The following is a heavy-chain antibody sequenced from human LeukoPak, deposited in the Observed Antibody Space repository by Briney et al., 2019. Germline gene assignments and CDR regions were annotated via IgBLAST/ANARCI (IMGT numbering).Heavy chain of an antibody. Sequence: GGSLRLSCAASGFTFSSYWMSWVRQALGKGPEWVANIKQDGSEKYYVDSVKGRFTISRDNAKKSLYLQMNSPRPEDTALYYCAKSGILQGYYFYYMDVWGKGTTVTIAS. CDR1: GFTFSSYW. J-gene: IGHJ6*03. CDR2: IKQDGSEK. CDR3: AKSGILQGYYFYYMDV. D-gene: IGHD2/OR15-2a*01. V-gene: IGHV3-7*03.